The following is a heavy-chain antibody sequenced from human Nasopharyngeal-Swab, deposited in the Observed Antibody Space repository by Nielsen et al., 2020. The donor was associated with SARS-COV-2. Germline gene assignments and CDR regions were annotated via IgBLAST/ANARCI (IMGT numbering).Heavy chain of an antibody. Sequence: VRQAPGKGLEWVSYISSSSSTIYYADSVKGRFTISRDNAKNSLYLQMNSLRAEDTAVYYCARALHIYYYDSSGYFGDAFDTWGQGTMVTVSS. V-gene: IGHV3-48*01. D-gene: IGHD3-22*01. J-gene: IGHJ3*02. CDR3: ARALHIYYYDSSGYFGDAFDT. CDR2: ISSSSSTI.